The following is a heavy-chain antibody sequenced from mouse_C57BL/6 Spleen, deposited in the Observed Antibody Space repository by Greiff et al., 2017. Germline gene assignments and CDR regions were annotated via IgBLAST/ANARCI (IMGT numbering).Heavy chain of an antibody. CDR3: ARNGNYDFDY. J-gene: IGHJ2*01. CDR2: ISYDGSN. D-gene: IGHD2-1*01. Sequence: EVKLQESGPGLVKPSQSLSLTCSVTGYSITSGYYWNWIRQFPGNKLEWMGYISYDGSNNYNPSLKNRISITRDTSKNQFFLKLNSVTTEDTATYYCARNGNYDFDYWGQGTTLTVSS. CDR1: GYSITSGYY. V-gene: IGHV3-6*01.